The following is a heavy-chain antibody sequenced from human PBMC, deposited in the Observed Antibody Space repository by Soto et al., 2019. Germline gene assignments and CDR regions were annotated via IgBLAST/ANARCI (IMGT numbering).Heavy chain of an antibody. Sequence: QVQLVESGGGVVQPGRSLRLSCAASGFTFSSYGMHWVRQAPGKGLEWVAVISYDGSNKYYADSVKGRFTISRDNSKNTLYLQMNSLRAEDTAVYYCAKAYCSGGSCYSDYYYGMDFWGQGTTVTVAS. CDR3: AKAYCSGGSCYSDYYYGMDF. CDR2: ISYDGSNK. D-gene: IGHD2-15*01. J-gene: IGHJ6*02. V-gene: IGHV3-30*18. CDR1: GFTFSSYG.